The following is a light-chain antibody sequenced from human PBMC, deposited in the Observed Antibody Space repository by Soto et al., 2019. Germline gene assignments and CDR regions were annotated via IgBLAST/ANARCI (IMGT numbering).Light chain of an antibody. CDR2: EVS. CDR1: SSDPGNYKY. J-gene: IGLJ1*01. Sequence: QPVPTRPASVSGSPGQSITISCTGTSSDPGNYKYVSWYQQHPGKAPTLMIYEVSNRPSGVSNRFSGSKSGNTASLTISGLQAEDETDYYCFSYTSSGTYVFGTGTKVTVL. V-gene: IGLV2-14*01. CDR3: FSYTSSGTYV.